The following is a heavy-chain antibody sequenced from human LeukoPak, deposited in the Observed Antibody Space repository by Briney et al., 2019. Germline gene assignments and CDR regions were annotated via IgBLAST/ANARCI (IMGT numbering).Heavy chain of an antibody. J-gene: IGHJ4*02. V-gene: IGHV4-34*01. Sequence: SETLSLTCAVYGGSFSGYYWSWIRQPPGKGLEWIGEINHSGSTNYNPSLKSRVTISVDTSKNQLSLKLSSVTAADTAVYYCARGGIQLWFPFDYWGQGTLVTVSS. CDR2: INHSGST. CDR1: GGSFSGYY. CDR3: ARGGIQLWFPFDY. D-gene: IGHD5-18*01.